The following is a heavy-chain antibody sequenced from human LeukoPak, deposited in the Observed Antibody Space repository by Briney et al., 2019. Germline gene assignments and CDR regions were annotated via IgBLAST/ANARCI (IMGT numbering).Heavy chain of an antibody. CDR1: GFTFSSYS. D-gene: IGHD7-27*01. J-gene: IGHJ4*02. CDR3: APPIQAWGY. CDR2: ISSSSSYI. Sequence: PGGSLRLSRAASGFTFSSYSMNWVRQAPGKGLGWVSSISSSSSYIYYADSVKGRFTISRDNAKNSLYLQMNSLRAEDTAVYYCAPPIQAWGYWGQGTLVTVSS. V-gene: IGHV3-21*01.